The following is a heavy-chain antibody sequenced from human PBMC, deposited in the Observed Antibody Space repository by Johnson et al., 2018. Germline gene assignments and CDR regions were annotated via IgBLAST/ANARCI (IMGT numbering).Heavy chain of an antibody. J-gene: IGHJ3*02. D-gene: IGHD3-10*02. Sequence: QVQLVQSGGGVVQPGRSLRLSCAASGFNFSNYGMHWVRQAPGKGLEWLAVLSYDGNNKYYGDSVKGRFSISRDDSKSTLYLQLNSLRPEDTAIYYCAKDGGSIMFDAFVIWGQGTMVTVS. CDR1: GFNFSNYG. CDR3: AKDGGSIMFDAFVI. CDR2: LSYDGNNK. V-gene: IGHV3-30*18.